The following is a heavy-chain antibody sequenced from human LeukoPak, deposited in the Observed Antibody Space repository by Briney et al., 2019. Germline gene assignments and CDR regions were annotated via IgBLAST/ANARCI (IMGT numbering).Heavy chain of an antibody. CDR2: ISYDGGNT. CDR3: ARAQYYYDILTGYGMGY. Sequence: TGGSLRLSCAASGFTFSSNAIHWVRQAPGKGLEWVAEISYDGGNTYYADSVKGRFTISRDNSKNTLYLQMNSLRAEDTAVYYCARAQYYYDILTGYGMGYWGQGTLVTVSS. V-gene: IGHV3-30-3*01. CDR1: GFTFSSNA. D-gene: IGHD3-9*01. J-gene: IGHJ4*02.